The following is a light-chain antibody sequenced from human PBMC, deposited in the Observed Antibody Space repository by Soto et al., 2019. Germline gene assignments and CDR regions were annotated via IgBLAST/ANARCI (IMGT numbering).Light chain of an antibody. Sequence: QSALTHPASVSGSPGHSITISCTGTSSDVGGYNYVSWYQHHPGKAPKLIIYDVSNRPSGVSIRFSGSKSDNTASLTISGLQPEDEADYHCSSYTTSNTRQIVFGTGTKVTV. CDR3: SSYTTSNTRQIV. J-gene: IGLJ1*01. CDR2: DVS. V-gene: IGLV2-14*03. CDR1: SSDVGGYNY.